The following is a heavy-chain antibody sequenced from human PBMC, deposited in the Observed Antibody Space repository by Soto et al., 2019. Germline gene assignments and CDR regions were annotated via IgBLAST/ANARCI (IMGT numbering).Heavy chain of an antibody. CDR3: TRGERCPRYWLHF. CDR2: VNHSGEA. J-gene: IGHJ6*02. V-gene: IGHV4-34*01. Sequence: SEPLSLTCGVYGGSFRNYYWIWVRQPPGKGLEWIGEVNHSGEATYNPSLQSRITISLDTSNNQFSLKMTSVTAADTAMYFCTRGERCPRYWLHFWGQGPSVTVS. D-gene: IGHD2-8*02. CDR1: GGSFRNYY.